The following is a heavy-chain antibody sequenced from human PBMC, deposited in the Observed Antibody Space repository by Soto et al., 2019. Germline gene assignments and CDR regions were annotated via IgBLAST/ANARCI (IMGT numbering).Heavy chain of an antibody. CDR3: VPLCRYCSTTTPS. J-gene: IGHJ4*02. V-gene: IGHV3-23*01. D-gene: IGHD2-2*01. CDR2: ISGNGGDYT. CDR1: GFTFSTYA. Sequence: EVQLLESGGGLVQPGGSLRLSCAASGFTFSTYAMSWVRQAPRKGLEWVAAISGNGGDYTYYANSVKGRFTISRDNSKNTLYLQMNSLRAEDTAVYYCVPLCRYCSTTTPSWGQGTLVTVSS.